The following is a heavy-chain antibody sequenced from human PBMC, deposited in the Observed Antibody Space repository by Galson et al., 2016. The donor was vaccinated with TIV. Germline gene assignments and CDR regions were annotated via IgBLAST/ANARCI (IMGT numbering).Heavy chain of an antibody. D-gene: IGHD3-22*01. CDR2: ISSNGNTI. J-gene: IGHJ2*01. V-gene: IGHV3-11*04. CDR1: EFMFSDYY. CDR3: VRDGYYDSRRFPYSLGYFDL. Sequence: SLRLSCAASEFMFSDYYTNWIRQAPGKGLEWVSYISSNGNTIYYADSVKGRFTISRDNAKNSLYLQMNSLRAEDTAVYYCVRDGYYDSRRFPYSLGYFDLWGRGTLVTVSS.